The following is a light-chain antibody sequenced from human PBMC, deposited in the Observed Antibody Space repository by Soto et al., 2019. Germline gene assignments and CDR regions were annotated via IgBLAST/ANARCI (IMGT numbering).Light chain of an antibody. Sequence: AIRMTQSPSSFSASTGDRVTITCRASQCISSYLAWYQHKPGKAPKLLIYAASTLQSGVPSRFSGSGSGTDFTLTISCLQSEDFASSYCQQYYSYPPLTFGGGTKVEIK. V-gene: IGKV1-8*01. J-gene: IGKJ4*01. CDR3: QQYYSYPPLT. CDR2: AAS. CDR1: QCISSY.